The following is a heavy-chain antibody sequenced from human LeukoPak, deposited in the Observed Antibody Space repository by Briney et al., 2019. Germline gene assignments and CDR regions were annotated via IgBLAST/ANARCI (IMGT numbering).Heavy chain of an antibody. CDR3: AREGIVGATRYFDY. CDR1: GFTFSSYA. J-gene: IGHJ4*02. Sequence: GGSLRLSCAASGFTFSSYAMHWVRQAPGKGLEWVAVISYDGSNKYYADSVKGRFTISRDNSKNTLYLQMNSLRAEDTAVYYCAREGIVGATRYFDYWGQGTLVTVSS. V-gene: IGHV3-30-3*01. D-gene: IGHD1-26*01. CDR2: ISYDGSNK.